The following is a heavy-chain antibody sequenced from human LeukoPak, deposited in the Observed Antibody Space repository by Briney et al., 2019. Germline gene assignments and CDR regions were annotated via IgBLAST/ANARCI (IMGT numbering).Heavy chain of an antibody. J-gene: IGHJ4*02. D-gene: IGHD3-22*01. CDR1: GYTFTVYY. Sequence: ASVTVSFTASGYTFTVYYMHWVRQAPGQGLEWMGWINPNSGGTNYAQKFQGRVTMTRDTSISTAYMELSRLRSDDTAVYYCARSRGYYYDSSGYSDYWGQGTLVTVSS. CDR2: INPNSGGT. CDR3: ARSRGYYYDSSGYSDY. V-gene: IGHV1-2*02.